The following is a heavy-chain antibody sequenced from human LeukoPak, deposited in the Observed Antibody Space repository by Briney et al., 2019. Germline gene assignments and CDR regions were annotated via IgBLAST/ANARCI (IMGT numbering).Heavy chain of an antibody. J-gene: IGHJ4*02. D-gene: IGHD5-18*01. CDR1: GFTFSSYA. CDR3: AKAREYSYGLQFDY. Sequence: PGGSLRLSCAASGFTFSSYAMSWVRQAPGKGLGWVSVISGSGGSTYYADSVKGRFTISRDNSKNTLYLQMNSLRAEDTAVYYCAKAREYSYGLQFDYWGQGTLVTVSS. CDR2: ISGSGGST. V-gene: IGHV3-23*01.